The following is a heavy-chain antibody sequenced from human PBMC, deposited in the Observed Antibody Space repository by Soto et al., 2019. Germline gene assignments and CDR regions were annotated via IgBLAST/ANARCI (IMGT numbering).Heavy chain of an antibody. Sequence: GGSLRLSCAASGFTFSSSAMTWVRQAPGKGLEWVSAISGSGGSPYSADSVKGRFPISRANSKNTLYLQMNSLRAADTAVYYCAYRGVVVTSIHYYYYGMDVWGQGAMDTVFS. D-gene: IGHD2-21*02. CDR1: GFTFSSSA. J-gene: IGHJ6*02. CDR3: AYRGVVVTSIHYYYYGMDV. V-gene: IGHV3-23*01. CDR2: ISGSGGSP.